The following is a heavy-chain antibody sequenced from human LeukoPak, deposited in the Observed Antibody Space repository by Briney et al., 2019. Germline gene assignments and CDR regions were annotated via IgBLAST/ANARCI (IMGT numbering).Heavy chain of an antibody. D-gene: IGHD2/OR15-2a*01. CDR2: ISDSGGNT. J-gene: IGHJ4*02. CDR1: GFTVSSNY. Sequence: GGSLRLSRAASGFTVSSNYMSWVRQAPGKGLEWVSSISDSGGNTYYADSVKGRFTISRDNSKNTLYVQMSSLRAEDTAVYYCAKTFGLIDPFEYWGQGNLVTVSS. V-gene: IGHV3-23*01. CDR3: AKTFGLIDPFEY.